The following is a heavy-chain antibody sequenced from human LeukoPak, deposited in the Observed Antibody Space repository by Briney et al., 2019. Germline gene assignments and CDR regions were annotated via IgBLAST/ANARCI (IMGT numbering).Heavy chain of an antibody. CDR2: INPSGGST. CDR3: ARVGIAAAGTGWFDP. D-gene: IGHD6-13*01. Sequence: ASVKVSCKASGYTFTSYYMHWVRQAPGQGLEWMGIINPSGGSTRYAQKFQGRVTMTRDTSTSTVYMELSSLRSEDTAVYYCARVGIAAAGTGWFDPWGQGTLVTVSS. CDR1: GYTFTSYY. J-gene: IGHJ5*02. V-gene: IGHV1-46*01.